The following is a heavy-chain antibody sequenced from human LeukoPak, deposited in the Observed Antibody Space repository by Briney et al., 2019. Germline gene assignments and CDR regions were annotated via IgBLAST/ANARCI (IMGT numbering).Heavy chain of an antibody. Sequence: PGRSLRLSCVASGFTFDDYGMHWVRQAPGKGLEWVSTISWNSASVGYVDSVKGRFTISRDNAKKTLYLQMNSLRPEDTALYYCAKDYGYSSSWYDYWGQGTLVTVSS. D-gene: IGHD6-13*01. J-gene: IGHJ4*02. CDR2: ISWNSASV. CDR3: AKDYGYSSSWYDY. CDR1: GFTFDDYG. V-gene: IGHV3-9*01.